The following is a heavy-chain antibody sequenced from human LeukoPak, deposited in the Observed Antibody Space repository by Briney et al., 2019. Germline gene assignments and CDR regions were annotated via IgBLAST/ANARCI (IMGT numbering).Heavy chain of an antibody. Sequence: PSETLSLTCTVSGGSISSSSYYWGWIRQPPGKGLEWIGSIYYSGSTYYNPSLKSRVTISVDTSKNQFSLKLSSVTAADTAVYYCARIPLTYYYDSSGYFDIWGQGTMVTVSS. D-gene: IGHD3-22*01. V-gene: IGHV4-39*07. CDR2: IYYSGST. CDR3: ARIPLTYYYDSSGYFDI. CDR1: GGSISSSSYY. J-gene: IGHJ3*02.